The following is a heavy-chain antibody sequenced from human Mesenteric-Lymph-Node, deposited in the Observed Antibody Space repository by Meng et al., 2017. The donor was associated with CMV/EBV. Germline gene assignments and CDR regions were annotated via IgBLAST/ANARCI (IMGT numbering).Heavy chain of an antibody. V-gene: IGHV4-4*02. Sequence: SSWWSWVRQPPGKGLEWIGEIYHSGSTNYNPSLKSRVTISVDKSKNQFSLKLSSVTAADTAVYYCARKGMYYDFWSGYRPGGWYFDLWGRGTLVTVSS. J-gene: IGHJ2*01. CDR2: IYHSGST. CDR1: SSW. CDR3: ARKGMYYDFWSGYRPGGWYFDL. D-gene: IGHD3-3*01.